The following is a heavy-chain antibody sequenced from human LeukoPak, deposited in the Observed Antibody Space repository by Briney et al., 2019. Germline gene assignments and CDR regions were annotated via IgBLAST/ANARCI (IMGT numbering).Heavy chain of an antibody. J-gene: IGHJ4*02. CDR2: ISSSSSYI. CDR1: GFTFSSYS. V-gene: IGHV3-21*01. CDR3: ASYRASAGYSYGSPLSLDY. D-gene: IGHD5-18*01. Sequence: PGGSLRLSCAASGFTFSSYSMNWVRQAPGKGLEWVSSISSSSSYIYYADSVKGRFTISRDNAKNSLYLQMNSLGAEDTAVYYCASYRASAGYSYGSPLSLDYWGQGTLVTVSS.